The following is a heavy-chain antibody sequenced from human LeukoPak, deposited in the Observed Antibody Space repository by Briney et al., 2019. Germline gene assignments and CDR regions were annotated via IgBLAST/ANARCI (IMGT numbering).Heavy chain of an antibody. CDR3: ARATWTTVPTWFDY. CDR1: GFTFSSYA. V-gene: IGHV3-23*01. CDR2: ISGSGGST. D-gene: IGHD4-11*01. Sequence: PGGSLRLSCAASGFTFSSYAMSWVRQAPGKGLEWVSAISGSGGSTYYADSVKGRLTISRDNSKNTLYLQMNSLRAEDMAVYYCARATWTTVPTWFDYWGQGTLVTVSS. J-gene: IGHJ4*02.